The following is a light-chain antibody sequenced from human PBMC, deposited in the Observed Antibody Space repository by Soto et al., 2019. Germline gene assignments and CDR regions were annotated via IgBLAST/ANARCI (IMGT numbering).Light chain of an antibody. Sequence: QSALTQPASVSGSPGQSITISCTGTSSDVGGYNYVSWYQQHPGKVPKLMIYDVSDRPSGVSNRFSGSKSGNTASLTISGLQGEDEADYYCSSYTSSNTVVFGGGTKLTVL. V-gene: IGLV2-14*03. J-gene: IGLJ2*01. CDR2: DVS. CDR1: SSDVGGYNY. CDR3: SSYTSSNTVV.